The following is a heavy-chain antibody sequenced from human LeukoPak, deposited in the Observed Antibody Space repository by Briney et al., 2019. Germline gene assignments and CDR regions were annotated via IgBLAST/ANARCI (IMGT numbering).Heavy chain of an antibody. V-gene: IGHV1-2*02. Sequence: ASVKVSCKASGYSFTANYIHWVRQAPGQGLEWMGWISPHSGDVRSAQKFQGRVTMTSDTSITTAYYCARDVDPYCNFGSCYDYWGHGTQVTVSS. CDR2: ISPHSGDV. CDR3: DY. CDR1: GYSFTANY. J-gene: IGHJ4*01. D-gene: IGHD2-15*01.